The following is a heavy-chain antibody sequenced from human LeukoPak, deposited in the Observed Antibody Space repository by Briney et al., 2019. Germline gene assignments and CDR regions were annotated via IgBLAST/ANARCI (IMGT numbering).Heavy chain of an antibody. CDR2: INHRRST. D-gene: IGHD3-9*01. J-gene: IGHJ4*02. CDR3: ARGRYPY. Sequence: PSDPLSLTCALYGRPFSGYYWTWLRQPPGRGLEWIGEINHRRSTNYNPTLKRRVTISVDTAKSQFYLKLSSVTAADTAVYDCARGRYPYWGQGTLVTVSS. CDR1: GRPFSGYY. V-gene: IGHV4-34*01.